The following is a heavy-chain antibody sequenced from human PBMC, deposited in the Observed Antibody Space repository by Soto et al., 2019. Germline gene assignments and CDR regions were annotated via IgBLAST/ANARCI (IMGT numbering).Heavy chain of an antibody. Sequence: SETLSLTCTVSGGSISSGDYCWSWIRQPPGKGLEWIGYIYYSGSTNYNPSLKSRVTISVDTSKNQFSLKLSSVTAADTAVYYCTGAYYDINGYSLDPWGQGTSVTAPQ. J-gene: IGHJ5*02. CDR2: IYYSGST. D-gene: IGHD3-22*01. CDR1: GGSISSGDYC. V-gene: IGHV4-30-4*03. CDR3: TGAYYDINGYSLDP.